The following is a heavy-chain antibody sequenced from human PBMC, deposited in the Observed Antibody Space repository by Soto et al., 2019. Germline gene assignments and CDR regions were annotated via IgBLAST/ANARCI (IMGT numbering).Heavy chain of an antibody. CDR2: ISGSGGST. CDR3: AKGPGIAVAEPYFDY. CDR1: GFTFSSYA. Sequence: GGSLRLSCAASGFTFSSYAMSWVRQAPGKGLEWASAISGSGGSTYYADSVKGRFTISRDNSKNTLYLQMNSLRAEDTAVYYCAKGPGIAVAEPYFDYWGQRTLVTVSS. J-gene: IGHJ4*02. D-gene: IGHD6-19*01. V-gene: IGHV3-23*01.